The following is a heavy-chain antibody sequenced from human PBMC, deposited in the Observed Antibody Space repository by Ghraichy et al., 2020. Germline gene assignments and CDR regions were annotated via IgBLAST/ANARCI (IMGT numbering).Heavy chain of an antibody. Sequence: SENLSLTCTVSGGSVSSGSYYWSWIRQPPGKGLEWLGYIFHTGPTNYNPSLTGRVTISVDTSRNQFSLKVRSVTAADTAVYYCARDVIGGHEFDYWGQGTLVTVSS. CDR1: GGSVSSGSYY. CDR2: IFHTGPT. CDR3: ARDVIGGHEFDY. J-gene: IGHJ4*02. V-gene: IGHV4-61*01. D-gene: IGHD2/OR15-2a*01.